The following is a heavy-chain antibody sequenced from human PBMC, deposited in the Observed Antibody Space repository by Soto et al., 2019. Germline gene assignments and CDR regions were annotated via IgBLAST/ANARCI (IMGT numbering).Heavy chain of an antibody. CDR2: IYSRDSDT. CDR1: GFMFTNFW. Sequence: GESLKMSCQTSGFMFTNFWIGWVRQRPGKGLEWMGIIYSRDSDTKYSPSFQGQVTISVDTSITTAYLQWSSLQASDTAVYYCERALYNHDDGDFDFWGQGTLVTVSS. J-gene: IGHJ4*02. D-gene: IGHD1-1*01. CDR3: ERALYNHDDGDFDF. V-gene: IGHV5-51*01.